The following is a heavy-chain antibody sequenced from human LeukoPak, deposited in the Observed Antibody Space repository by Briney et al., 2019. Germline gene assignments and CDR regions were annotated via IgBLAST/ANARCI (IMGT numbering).Heavy chain of an antibody. Sequence: GGSLRLSCAASGFTVSNNYMNWVRQAPGKGLEWVSLIYSGGDTHYADSAKGRFTISRDSSKNTLYLQMNSLRAEDTAVYYCARDPPAVRTNTYAWGQGTLVTVSS. J-gene: IGHJ5*02. CDR2: IYSGGDT. D-gene: IGHD4/OR15-4a*01. CDR1: GFTVSNNY. V-gene: IGHV3-66*01. CDR3: ARDPPAVRTNTYA.